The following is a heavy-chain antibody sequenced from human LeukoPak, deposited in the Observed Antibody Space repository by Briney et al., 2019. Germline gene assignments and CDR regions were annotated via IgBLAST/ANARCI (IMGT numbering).Heavy chain of an antibody. CDR3: ARGVKDSGSFRYYFDY. CDR1: GFTVSSNC. J-gene: IGHJ4*02. CDR2: IYSGGSP. D-gene: IGHD1-26*01. Sequence: PGGSLRLSCAASGFTVSSNCMSWVRQAPGKGLEWVSVIYSGGSPYYADSVKGRFTISRDNSKNTLYLQMNSLRAEDTAVYYCARGVKDSGSFRYYFDYWGQGTLVTVSS. V-gene: IGHV3-53*01.